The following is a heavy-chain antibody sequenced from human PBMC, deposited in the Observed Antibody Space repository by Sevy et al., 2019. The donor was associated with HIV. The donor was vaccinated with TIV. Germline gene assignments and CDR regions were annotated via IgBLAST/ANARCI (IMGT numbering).Heavy chain of an antibody. CDR2: IYHSGST. J-gene: IGHJ3*02. Sequence: SETLSLTCAVSGGSISSGGYSWSWIRQPPGKGLEWIGYIYHSGSTYYNPSLKSRVTISVDRSKNQFSLKLRSVTAADTAVYYCAGVMRNVDYDSNDAFDIWGQGTMLTVSS. CDR3: AGVMRNVDYDSNDAFDI. V-gene: IGHV4-30-2*01. CDR1: GGSISSGGYS. D-gene: IGHD3-22*01.